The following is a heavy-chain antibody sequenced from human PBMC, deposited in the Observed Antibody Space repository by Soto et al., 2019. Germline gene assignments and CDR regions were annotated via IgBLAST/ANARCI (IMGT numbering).Heavy chain of an antibody. CDR3: ARDLTIRWGSHYYYGMDV. CDR1: GYTFTSYD. D-gene: IGHD3-9*01. J-gene: IGHJ6*02. Sequence: QVQLVQSGAEVKKPGASVKVSCKASGYTFTSYDINWVRQATGQGLEWMGWMNPNSGNTGYAQKFQGRVTMTRNTSISTAYMELSSLRSEDTAVYCCARDLTIRWGSHYYYGMDVWGQGTTVTVSS. V-gene: IGHV1-8*01. CDR2: MNPNSGNT.